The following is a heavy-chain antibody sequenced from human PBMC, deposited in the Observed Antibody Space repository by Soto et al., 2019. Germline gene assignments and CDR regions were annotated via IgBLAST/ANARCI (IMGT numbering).Heavy chain of an antibody. Sequence: GASVKVSCKASGGTFSSYAISWVRQAPGQGLEWMGGIIPIFGTANYAQKFQGRVTITADESTSTAYMELSSLRSEDTAVYYCARDFGYSSSWYGMGVWGQGTTVTVSS. CDR3: ARDFGYSSSWYGMGV. CDR1: GGTFSSYA. CDR2: IIPIFGTA. J-gene: IGHJ6*02. V-gene: IGHV1-69*13. D-gene: IGHD6-13*01.